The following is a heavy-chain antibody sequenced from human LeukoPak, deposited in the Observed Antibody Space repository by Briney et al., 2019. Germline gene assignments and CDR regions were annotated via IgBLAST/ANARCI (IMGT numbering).Heavy chain of an antibody. CDR3: SVTWGSSWYYFDY. V-gene: IGHV3-21*01. J-gene: IGHJ4*02. CDR1: GFTFSRYS. CDR2: ISSSSSYK. D-gene: IGHD6-13*01. Sequence: PGGSLRLSCVASGFTFSRYSMNWVRQAPRKGLEWVSSISSSSSYKYYADSVKGRFTISRDNAENSLYLQMNSLRAEDTAVYYCSVTWGSSWYYFDYWGQGTLVTVSS.